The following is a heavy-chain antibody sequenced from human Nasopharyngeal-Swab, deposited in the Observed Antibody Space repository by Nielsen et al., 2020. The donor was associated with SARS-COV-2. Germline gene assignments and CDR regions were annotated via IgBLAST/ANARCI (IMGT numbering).Heavy chain of an antibody. J-gene: IGHJ4*02. V-gene: IGHV3-30-3*01. Sequence: GSLKISCAASGFTFSSYAMHWVRQAPGKGLEWVAVISYDGSSKYYADSVKGRFTISRDNSKNTLYLQMNSLRAEDTAVYYCARDPDYYDSSGYWGSFDYWGQGTLVTVSS. CDR1: GFTFSSYA. CDR3: ARDPDYYDSSGYWGSFDY. D-gene: IGHD3-22*01. CDR2: ISYDGSSK.